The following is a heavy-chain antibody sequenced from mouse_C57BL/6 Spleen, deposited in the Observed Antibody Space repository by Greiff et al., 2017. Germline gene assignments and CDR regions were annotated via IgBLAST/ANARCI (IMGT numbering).Heavy chain of an antibody. Sequence: EVKLMESGEGLVKPGGSLKLSCAASGFTFSSYAMSWVRQTPEKRLEWVAYISSGGDYIYYADTVKGRFTISRDNARNTLYLQMSSLKSEDTAMYYCTRGYYDYLFDYWGQGTTLTVSS. CDR1: GFTFSSYA. D-gene: IGHD2-4*01. J-gene: IGHJ2*01. CDR3: TRGYYDYLFDY. CDR2: ISSGGDYI. V-gene: IGHV5-9-1*02.